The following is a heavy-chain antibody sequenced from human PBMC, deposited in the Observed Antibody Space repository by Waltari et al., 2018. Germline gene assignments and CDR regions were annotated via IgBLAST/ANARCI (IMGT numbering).Heavy chain of an antibody. Sequence: QVQLQESGPGLVKHSETLSLTCTVSGGSISSYYWSWIRQPPGKGLEWIGYIYYSGSTNYNPSLKSRVTISVETSKNQFALKLSSVTAADTAVYYCARRWVGATKDAFDIWGQGTMVTVSS. D-gene: IGHD1-26*01. CDR3: ARRWVGATKDAFDI. J-gene: IGHJ3*02. CDR1: GGSISSYY. CDR2: IYYSGST. V-gene: IGHV4-59*08.